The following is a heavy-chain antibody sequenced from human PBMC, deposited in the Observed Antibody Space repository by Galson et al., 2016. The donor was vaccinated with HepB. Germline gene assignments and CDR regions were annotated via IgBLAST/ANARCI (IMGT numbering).Heavy chain of an antibody. CDR1: GFTFSDYG. Sequence: SLRLSCAASGFTFSDYGMGWVRQAPGKGLEWVSRIGTDGRSNYADSVKGRFTISRDNSKNTLYLQMNSLRAEDTAIYYCARDRDARPYDYWGQGTLVIVSS. V-gene: IGHV3-74*01. J-gene: IGHJ4*02. CDR3: ARDRDARPYDY. D-gene: IGHD5-24*01. CDR2: IGTDGRS.